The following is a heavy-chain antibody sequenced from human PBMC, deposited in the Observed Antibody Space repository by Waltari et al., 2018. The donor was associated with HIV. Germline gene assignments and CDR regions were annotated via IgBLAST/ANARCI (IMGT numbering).Heavy chain of an antibody. CDR1: GGSISSSNW. V-gene: IGHV4-4*02. D-gene: IGHD2-21*02. CDR3: ASFMVVTYPSGMDV. Sequence: SGGSISSSNWWSWVRQPPGKGLEWIGEIYHSGSTNYNPSLKSRVTISVDKSKNQFSLKLSSVTAADTAVYYCASFMVVTYPSGMDVWGQGTTVTVSS. CDR2: IYHSGST. J-gene: IGHJ6*02.